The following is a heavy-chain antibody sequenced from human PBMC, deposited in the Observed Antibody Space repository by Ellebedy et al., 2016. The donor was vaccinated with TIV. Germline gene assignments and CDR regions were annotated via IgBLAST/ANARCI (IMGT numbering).Heavy chain of an antibody. D-gene: IGHD3-10*01. J-gene: IGHJ4*02. V-gene: IGHV3-33*01. CDR2: IWSDGTTK. Sequence: GESLKISXAASGFTFSSYGMHWVRQAPGKGLEWVAVIWSDGTTKYYSDSVKGRFTISRDDSKNTVYLQMNSLRADDTAVYYCARDGAPYFGSGSYIYYFDYWGQGTLVTVSS. CDR3: ARDGAPYFGSGSYIYYFDY. CDR1: GFTFSSYG.